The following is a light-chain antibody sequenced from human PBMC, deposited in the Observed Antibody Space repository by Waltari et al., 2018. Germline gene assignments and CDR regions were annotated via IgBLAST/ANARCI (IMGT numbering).Light chain of an antibody. Sequence: QSVLTQPPSVSGAPGQRVTISCTGGSSNIGAGYDVHWYQQLPGTAPKLLIYGNNNRPSGFPDRFSGSKSGTSASLAITGLQAEDEADYFCQSYDISLSGVFGGGTKLTVL. CDR2: GNN. CDR1: SSNIGAGYD. J-gene: IGLJ2*01. CDR3: QSYDISLSGV. V-gene: IGLV1-40*01.